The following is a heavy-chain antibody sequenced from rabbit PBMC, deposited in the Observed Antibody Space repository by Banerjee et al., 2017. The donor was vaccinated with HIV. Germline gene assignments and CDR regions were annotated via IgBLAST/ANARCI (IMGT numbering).Heavy chain of an antibody. J-gene: IGHJ4*01. CDR1: GIDFSSYYY. Sequence: QSLEESGGDLVKPEGSLTLTCKASGIDFSSYYYICWVRQAPGKGLEWIACIYAGSSGSTYYASWAKGRFTISNTSSTTVTLQMTSLTAADTATYFCASDYAGYAGYGYALNLWGPGTLVTVS. CDR2: IYAGSSGST. V-gene: IGHV1S40*01. D-gene: IGHD6-1*01. CDR3: ASDYAGYAGYGYALNL.